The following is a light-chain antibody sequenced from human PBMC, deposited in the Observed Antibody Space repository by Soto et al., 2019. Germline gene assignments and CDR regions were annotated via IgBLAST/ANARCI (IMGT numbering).Light chain of an antibody. Sequence: EIVMTQSPATLSVSPGERATLSCRASQSVSSNLAWYQQKPGQAPRLLIYGASTRATGIPARFSGTGSGTEFTLTLSSMQSEDFAVYYCQQDDNWPYPLGQGNKLEIK. CDR2: GAS. CDR3: QQDDNWPYP. J-gene: IGKJ2*01. CDR1: QSVSSN. V-gene: IGKV3-15*01.